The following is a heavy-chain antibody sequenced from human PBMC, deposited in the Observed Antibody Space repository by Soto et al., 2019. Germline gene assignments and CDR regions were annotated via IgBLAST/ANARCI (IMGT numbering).Heavy chain of an antibody. D-gene: IGHD6-25*01. CDR2: ISSSSSTI. V-gene: IGHV3-48*01. Sequence: EVQLVESGGGLVQPGGSLRLSCAASGFTFSSYSMNWVRQAPGKGLEWVSYISSSSSTIYYADSVKGRFTISRDNAKNSLYPQINSLRAEDTAVYYCAREERILNGFDAWGQGTLGTVSS. CDR1: GFTFSSYS. J-gene: IGHJ5*02. CDR3: AREERILNGFDA.